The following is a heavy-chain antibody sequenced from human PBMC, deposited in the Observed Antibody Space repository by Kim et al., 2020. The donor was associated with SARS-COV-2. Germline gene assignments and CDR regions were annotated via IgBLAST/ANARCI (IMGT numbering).Heavy chain of an antibody. V-gene: IGHV3-43*02. Sequence: GGSLRLSCAASGFTFDDYAMHWVRQAPGKGLEWVSLISGDGGSTYYADSVKGRFTISRDNSKNSLYLQMNSLRTEDTALYYCAKDFTIFGVVIMGGFDPWGQGTLVTVSS. D-gene: IGHD3-3*01. CDR1: GFTFDDYA. CDR3: AKDFTIFGVVIMGGFDP. CDR2: ISGDGGST. J-gene: IGHJ5*02.